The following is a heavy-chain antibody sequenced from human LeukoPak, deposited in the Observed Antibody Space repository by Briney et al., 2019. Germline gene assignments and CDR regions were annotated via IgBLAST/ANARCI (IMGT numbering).Heavy chain of an antibody. Sequence: SGFTFSSYEMNWVRQAPGKGLEWVSYISSSGSTIYYADSVKGRFTISRDNAKNSLYLQMNSLRAEDTAVYYCAREYRQWLVRYYYGMDVWGKGTTVTVSS. D-gene: IGHD6-19*01. J-gene: IGHJ6*04. CDR3: AREYRQWLVRYYYGMDV. CDR2: ISSSGSTI. V-gene: IGHV3-48*03. CDR1: GFTFSSYE.